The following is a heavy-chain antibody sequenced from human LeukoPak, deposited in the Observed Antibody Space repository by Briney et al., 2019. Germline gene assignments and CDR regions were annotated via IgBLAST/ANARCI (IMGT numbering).Heavy chain of an antibody. V-gene: IGHV4-30-2*01. D-gene: IGHD3-10*01. CDR2: IYHSGST. J-gene: IGHJ4*02. Sequence: PSETLSLTCAVSGGSISSGGYSWSWIRQPPGKGLEWIGYIYHSGSTYYNPSLKSRVTISVDRSKNQFPLKLSSVTAADTAVYYCARVRPRYYFDYWGQGTLVTVSS. CDR3: ARVRPRYYFDY. CDR1: GGSISSGGYS.